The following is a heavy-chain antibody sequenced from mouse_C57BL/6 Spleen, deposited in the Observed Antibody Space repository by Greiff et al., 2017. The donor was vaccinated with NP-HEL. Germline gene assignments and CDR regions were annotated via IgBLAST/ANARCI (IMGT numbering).Heavy chain of an antibody. CDR3: ARGYYGSSYLFAY. CDR2: ISSGSSTI. CDR1: GFTFSDYG. D-gene: IGHD1-1*01. Sequence: DVMLVESGGGLVKPGGSLKLSCAASGFTFSDYGMHWVRQAPEKGLEWVAYISSGSSTIYYADTVKGRVTISRDNAKNTLFLQMTSLRSEDTAMYYCARGYYGSSYLFAYWGQGTLVTVSA. V-gene: IGHV5-17*01. J-gene: IGHJ3*01.